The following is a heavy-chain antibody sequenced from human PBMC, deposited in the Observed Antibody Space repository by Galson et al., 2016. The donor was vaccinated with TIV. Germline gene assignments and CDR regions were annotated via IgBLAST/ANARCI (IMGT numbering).Heavy chain of an antibody. Sequence: CKASGYTFTNYIMHWVRQAPGQRLEWMGWINAGNGNTKYSQKFQGRVTITRDASASTAYMELSSLRSEDTAVYYCARDPGYFVYWCQGTLVIVAS. CDR2: INAGNGNT. D-gene: IGHD1-1*01. V-gene: IGHV1-3*01. CDR1: GYTFTNYI. CDR3: ARDPGYFVY. J-gene: IGHJ4*02.